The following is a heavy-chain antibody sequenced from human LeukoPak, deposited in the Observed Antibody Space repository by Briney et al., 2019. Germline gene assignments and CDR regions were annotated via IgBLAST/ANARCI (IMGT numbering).Heavy chain of an antibody. Sequence: GGSLRLSCTASGFAFSVYAMSWLRQPPGKGLEWVTTINANSGTTSYAASVRGRFTISRDNSKNTLYLQLNTLRADDTATYYCAKPISGGLAVTADWFHPWGQGTLVVVSS. CDR3: AKPISGGLAVTADWFHP. V-gene: IGHV3-23*01. D-gene: IGHD6-19*01. CDR2: INANSGTT. J-gene: IGHJ5*01. CDR1: GFAFSVYA.